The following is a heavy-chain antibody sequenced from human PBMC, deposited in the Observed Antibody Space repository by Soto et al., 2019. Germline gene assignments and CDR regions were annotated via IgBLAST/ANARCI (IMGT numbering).Heavy chain of an antibody. Sequence: SETLSLTCTVSGGSISSYYWSWIRQPPGKGLEWIGYIYYSGSTNYNPSLKSRVTISVDTSKNQFSLKLSSVTAADTAVYYCARVKYYDFWSGYYTPHSYYYYGMDVWGQGTTVTVSS. CDR1: GGSISSYY. CDR2: IYYSGST. D-gene: IGHD3-3*01. J-gene: IGHJ6*02. V-gene: IGHV4-59*01. CDR3: ARVKYYDFWSGYYTPHSYYYYGMDV.